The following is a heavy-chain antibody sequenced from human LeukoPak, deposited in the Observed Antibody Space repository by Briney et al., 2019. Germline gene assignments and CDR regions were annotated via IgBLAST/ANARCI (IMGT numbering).Heavy chain of an antibody. CDR3: ARDQGYSSAQGVVDY. D-gene: IGHD6-19*01. CDR2: ISSSSPSTM. CDR1: GFTFSSYS. Sequence: GGSLRLSCAASGFTFSSYSMNWVRQAPGKGLEWLSYISSSSPSTMYYADSVKGRFTISRDNAKNSLYLQMNSLRAEDTAVYYCARDQGYSSAQGVVDYWGQGTLVTVSS. J-gene: IGHJ4*02. V-gene: IGHV3-48*01.